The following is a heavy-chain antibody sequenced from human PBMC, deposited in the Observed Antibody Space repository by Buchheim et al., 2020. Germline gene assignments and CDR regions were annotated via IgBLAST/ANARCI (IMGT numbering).Heavy chain of an antibody. CDR3: ARVYDIVVVVAEKESNYGMDV. CDR2: IYHSGST. V-gene: IGHV4-4*02. D-gene: IGHD2-15*01. Sequence: QVQLQESGPGLVKPSGTLSLTCAVSGGSISSSNWWSWVRQPPGKGLEWIGEIYHSGSTNYNPSLKSRVTISVAKSKNQFSLKLSSVTAADTAVYYCARVYDIVVVVAEKESNYGMDVWGQGTT. J-gene: IGHJ6*02. CDR1: GGSISSSNW.